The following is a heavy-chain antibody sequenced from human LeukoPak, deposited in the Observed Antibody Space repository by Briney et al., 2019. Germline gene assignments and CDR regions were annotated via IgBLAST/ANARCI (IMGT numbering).Heavy chain of an antibody. CDR3: ARVSSGTRDAFDI. D-gene: IGHD3-10*01. J-gene: IGHJ3*02. CDR2: INPSGGST. V-gene: IGHV1-46*01. Sequence: ASVKVSCKASGYTFTTYYMHWVRQAPGQGLEWMGIINPSGGSTSYAQKFQGRVTMTRDMSTSTVYMELNRLRSEDTAVYYCARVSSGTRDAFDIWGQGTMVTVSS. CDR1: GYTFTTYY.